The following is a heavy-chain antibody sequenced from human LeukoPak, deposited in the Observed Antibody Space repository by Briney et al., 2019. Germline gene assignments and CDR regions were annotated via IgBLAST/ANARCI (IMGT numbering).Heavy chain of an antibody. V-gene: IGHV1-18*01. CDR1: GYTFTSYG. D-gene: IGHD4-11*01. CDR2: ISAYNGNT. Sequence: ASVKVSCTASGYTFTSYGISWGRQAPGQGLEWMGWISAYNGNTNYAQKLQGRVTMTTDTSTSTAYMELRSLRSDDTAVYYCARDPTVTITLEYWGQGTLVTVSS. CDR3: ARDPTVTITLEY. J-gene: IGHJ4*02.